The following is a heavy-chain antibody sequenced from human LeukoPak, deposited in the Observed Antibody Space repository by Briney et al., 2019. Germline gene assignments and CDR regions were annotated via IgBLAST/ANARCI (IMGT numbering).Heavy chain of an antibody. CDR2: IIPILGIA. CDR3: ASVPLLDYYDSSGYSNWFDP. J-gene: IGHJ5*02. CDR1: GDTFKNYH. D-gene: IGHD3-22*01. Sequence: GASVKVSCKVFGDTFKNYHISWVRQAPGQGLEWMGRIIPILGIANYAQKFQGRVTITADKSTSTAYMELSSLRSEDTAVYYCASVPLLDYYDSSGYSNWFDPWGQGTLVTVSS. V-gene: IGHV1-69*02.